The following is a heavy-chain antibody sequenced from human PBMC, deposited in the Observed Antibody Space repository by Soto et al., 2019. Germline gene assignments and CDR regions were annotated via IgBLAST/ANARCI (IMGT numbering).Heavy chain of an antibody. CDR3: WSGSIAARRGEYYFDY. Sequence: PSETLSLTWTVSGGSISSGGYYWSWIRQHPGKGLEWIGYIYYSGSTYYNPSLKSRVTISVDTSKNQFSLKLSSVTAADTAVYYCWSGSIAARRGEYYFDYWGQGTLVTVSS. CDR2: IYYSGST. CDR1: GGSISSGGYY. J-gene: IGHJ4*02. V-gene: IGHV4-31*02. D-gene: IGHD6-6*01.